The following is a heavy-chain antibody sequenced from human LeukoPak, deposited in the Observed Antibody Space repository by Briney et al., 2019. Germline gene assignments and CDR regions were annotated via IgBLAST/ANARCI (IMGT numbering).Heavy chain of an antibody. D-gene: IGHD4-23*01. J-gene: IGHJ4*02. CDR2: IKEDGSEV. CDR3: ARDRGYSTFDY. V-gene: IGHV3-7*01. Sequence: GGSLRLSCAASGFTFSSYWMSWVRQAPGKGLEWVANIKEDGSEVNYVDSVKGRFTISRDNAKNSLYLQMNSLRVDDTAVYYCARDRGYSTFDYWGQGTLVTVSS. CDR1: GFTFSSYW.